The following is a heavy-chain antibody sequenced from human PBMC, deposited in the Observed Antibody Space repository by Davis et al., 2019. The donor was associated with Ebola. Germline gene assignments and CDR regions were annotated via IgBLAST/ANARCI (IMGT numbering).Heavy chain of an antibody. Sequence: GESLKISCAASGFTFSSYAVTWVRQAPGKGLEWVSTISGSGDSTYYADSVKGRLTISRDNSKNTLYLQMSSLRAEDTAIYYCAKQGGSSGWNYFDYWGQGTLVTVSS. V-gene: IGHV3-23*01. CDR3: AKQGGSSGWNYFDY. CDR1: GFTFSSYA. CDR2: ISGSGDST. J-gene: IGHJ4*02. D-gene: IGHD6-19*01.